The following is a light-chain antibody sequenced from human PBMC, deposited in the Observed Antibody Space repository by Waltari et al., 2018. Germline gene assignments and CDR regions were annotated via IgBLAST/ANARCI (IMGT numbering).Light chain of an antibody. CDR1: ETISKW. Sequence: RVTITCRASETISKWVAWYQQKPGSAPQLLIYGAFILERGVPSRFSGDGSGREFTLTISNLQVDDVGTYYCQQYSRYATFGQGTRVEI. J-gene: IGKJ1*01. CDR3: QQYSRYAT. CDR2: GAF. V-gene: IGKV1-5*03.